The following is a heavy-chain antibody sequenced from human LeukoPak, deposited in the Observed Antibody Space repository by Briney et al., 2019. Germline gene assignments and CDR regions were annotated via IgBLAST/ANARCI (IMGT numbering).Heavy chain of an antibody. CDR3: VRDPSSGWGFDP. J-gene: IGHJ5*02. D-gene: IGHD6-19*01. CDR2: INPNSGGT. V-gene: IGHV1-2*02. Sequence: ASVKVSCKASGYTFTGYYIHWVRQAPGQGLEWMGWINPNSGGTSYAQKFQGRVTMTRDTSITTAYMELSSLRSDDTAIFYCVRDPSSGWGFDPWGREPWSPSPQ. CDR1: GYTFTGYY.